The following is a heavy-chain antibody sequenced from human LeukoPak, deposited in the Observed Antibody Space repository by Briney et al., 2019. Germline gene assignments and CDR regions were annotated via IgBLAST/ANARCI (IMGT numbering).Heavy chain of an antibody. CDR3: ARLGGLYYDNSGYFDY. J-gene: IGHJ6*04. D-gene: IGHD3-22*01. Sequence: GESLKISCQGSGYTFSSYFIAWVRQMPGRGLEWMGSIYPGDSDTIYSPSLQGQVTISADKSISTAYLQWSSLKASDTAMYYCARLGGLYYDNSGYFDYWGKGTTVTISS. V-gene: IGHV5-51*01. CDR1: GYTFSSYF. CDR2: IYPGDSDT.